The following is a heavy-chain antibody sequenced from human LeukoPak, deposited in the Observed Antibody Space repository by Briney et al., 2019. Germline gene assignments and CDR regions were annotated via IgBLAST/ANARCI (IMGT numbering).Heavy chain of an antibody. CDR3: ARGGTTNWFDP. V-gene: IGHV4-30-4*01. CDR1: GGSISSGDYY. CDR2: IYYSGST. Sequence: SETLSLTCTVSGGSISSGDYYWSWIRQPPGKGLEWIGYIYYSGSTYYNPSLKSRVTISVDTSKNQFSLKLSSVTAADTAVYYCARGGTTNWFDPWGQGTLVTVSS. J-gene: IGHJ5*02. D-gene: IGHD1-1*01.